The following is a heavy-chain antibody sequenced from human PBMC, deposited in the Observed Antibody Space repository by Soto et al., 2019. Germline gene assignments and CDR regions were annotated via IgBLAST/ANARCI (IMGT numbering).Heavy chain of an antibody. V-gene: IGHV3-48*01. CDR3: ARVLGIAAAKHHPNTHYYYYGMDV. CDR1: GFTFSSYS. J-gene: IGHJ6*02. Sequence: PGGSLRLSCAASGFTFSSYSMNWVRQAPGKGLEWVSYISSSSSTIYYADSVKGRFTISRDNSKNTLYLQMNSLRAEDTAVYYCARVLGIAAAKHHPNTHYYYYGMDVWGQGTTVTVSS. CDR2: ISSSSSTI. D-gene: IGHD6-13*01.